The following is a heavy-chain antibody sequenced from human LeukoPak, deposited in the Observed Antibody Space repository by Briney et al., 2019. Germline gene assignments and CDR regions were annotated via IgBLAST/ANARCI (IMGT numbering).Heavy chain of an antibody. Sequence: SETLSLTCTVSGGSISSYYWSWIRQPPGKGLEWIGYIYYSGSTNYNPSLKSRVTISVDTSKNQFSLKLSSVTAADTAVYYCARAVGDSIGYWDNFDYWGQGTLVTVSS. V-gene: IGHV4-59*01. CDR2: IYYSGST. CDR3: ARAVGDSIGYWDNFDY. J-gene: IGHJ4*02. D-gene: IGHD3-22*01. CDR1: GGSISSYY.